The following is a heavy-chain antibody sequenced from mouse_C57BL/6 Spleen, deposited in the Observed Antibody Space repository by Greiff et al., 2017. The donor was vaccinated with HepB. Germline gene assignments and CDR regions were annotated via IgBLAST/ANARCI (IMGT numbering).Heavy chain of an antibody. CDR3: ARGDNYFDY. D-gene: IGHD3-3*01. CDR1: GYTFTSYT. CDR2: INPSSGYT. V-gene: IGHV1-4*01. Sequence: QVQLKESGAELARPGASVKMSCKASGYTFTSYTMHWVKQRPGQGLEWIGYINPSSGYTKYNQKFKDKATLTADKSSSTAYMQLSSLTSEDSAVYYCARGDNYFDYWGQGTTLTVSS. J-gene: IGHJ2*01.